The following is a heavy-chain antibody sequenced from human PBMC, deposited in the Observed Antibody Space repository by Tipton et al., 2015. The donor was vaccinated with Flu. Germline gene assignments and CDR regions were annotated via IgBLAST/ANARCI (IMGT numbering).Heavy chain of an antibody. V-gene: IGHV3-49*04. CDR3: TRDQEAYDSSGYYKFDY. CDR2: IRSKAYGGTT. J-gene: IGHJ4*02. Sequence: SLRLSCTASGFTFGDYAMSWVRQAPGKGLEWVGFIRSKAYGGTTEYAASVKGRFTISRDDSKSIAYLQMNSLETEDTAVYYCTRDQEAYDSSGYYKFDYWGQGTLVTVSS. CDR1: GFTFGDYA. D-gene: IGHD3-22*01.